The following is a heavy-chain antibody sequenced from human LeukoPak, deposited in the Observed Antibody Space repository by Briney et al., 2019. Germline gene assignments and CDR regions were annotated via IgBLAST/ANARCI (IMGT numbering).Heavy chain of an antibody. CDR2: INHSGST. D-gene: IGHD3-16*01. Sequence: SETLSLTCAVYGGSFSGYYWRWMRQPPGKGLEGMGEINHSGSTNYHPSLKSRVTISVDTPKNRFSLKLSSVPAADTAAYYCARAPVGGGDKATGAYMDVWGKGTTVTVSS. CDR3: ARAPVGGGDKATGAYMDV. J-gene: IGHJ6*03. V-gene: IGHV4-34*01. CDR1: GGSFSGYY.